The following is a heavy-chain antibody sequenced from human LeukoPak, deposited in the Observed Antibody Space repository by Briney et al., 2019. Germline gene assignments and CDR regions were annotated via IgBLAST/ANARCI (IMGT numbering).Heavy chain of an antibody. J-gene: IGHJ5*02. Sequence: GASVTVSFTSSGGTFISYAISWVRQAPGQGLEWMGGIIPIFGTANYAQKFQGRVTITTDESTSTAYMELSSLRSEDTAVCYCARENLVVVVAATRRAGWFDPWGQGTLVTVSS. D-gene: IGHD2-15*01. V-gene: IGHV1-69*05. CDR2: IIPIFGTA. CDR1: GGTFISYA. CDR3: ARENLVVVVAATRRAGWFDP.